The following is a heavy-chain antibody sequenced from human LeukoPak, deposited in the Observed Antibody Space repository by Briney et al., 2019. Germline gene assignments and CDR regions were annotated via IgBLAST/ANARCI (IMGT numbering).Heavy chain of an antibody. Sequence: GGSLRLSCAASGFTFSTYSMNWVRQAPGKGLEWVSSITSSGSYIHYADSLRGRFTISRDNAKNSLYLQMNSLRAEDTAVDYCASRATKVRGVSIIRDYWGQGTLVTVSS. CDR3: ASRATKVRGVSIIRDY. CDR2: ITSSGSYI. CDR1: GFTFSTYS. V-gene: IGHV3-21*01. D-gene: IGHD3-10*01. J-gene: IGHJ4*02.